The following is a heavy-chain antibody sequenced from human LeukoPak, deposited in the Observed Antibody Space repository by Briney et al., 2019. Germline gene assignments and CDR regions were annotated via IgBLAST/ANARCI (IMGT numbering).Heavy chain of an antibody. CDR2: INHSGST. V-gene: IGHV4-34*01. J-gene: IGHJ4*02. Sequence: SETLSLTCAVYGGSCSGYYWSWIRQPPGKGLEWIGEINHSGSTNYNPSLKSRVTISVDTSKNQFSLKLSSVTAADTAVYYCARVSGGNFDYWGQGTLVSVSS. D-gene: IGHD1-26*01. CDR3: ARVSGGNFDY. CDR1: GGSCSGYY.